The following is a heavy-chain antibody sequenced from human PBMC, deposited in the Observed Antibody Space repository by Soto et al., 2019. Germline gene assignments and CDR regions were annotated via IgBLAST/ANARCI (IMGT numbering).Heavy chain of an antibody. V-gene: IGHV3-49*04. CDR1: GFTFGCYA. Sequence: GGSLRLSCTASGFTFGCYAMSWVRQAPGKGLEWVGSIRGKAYGSTTEYAASVKDRFTISRDDSKSIAHLQMNSLKTEDTAVYYCARYRLAADLSDFDYWGQGTLVTVSS. CDR2: IRGKAYGSTT. CDR3: ARYRLAADLSDFDY. D-gene: IGHD6-13*01. J-gene: IGHJ4*02.